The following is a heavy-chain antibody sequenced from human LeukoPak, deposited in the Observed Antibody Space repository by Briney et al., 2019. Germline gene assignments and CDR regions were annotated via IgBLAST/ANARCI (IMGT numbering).Heavy chain of an antibody. V-gene: IGHV4-61*02. CDR3: AGMIYYDSSGYENYFDY. J-gene: IGHJ4*02. D-gene: IGHD3-22*01. Sequence: PSETLSLTCTVSGGSISSGSYYWSWIRQPAGKGLEWIGRIYTSGSTNYNPSLKSRVTISVDTSKNQFSLKLSSVTAADTAVYYCAGMIYYDSSGYENYFDYWGQGTLVTVSS. CDR1: GGSISSGSYY. CDR2: IYTSGST.